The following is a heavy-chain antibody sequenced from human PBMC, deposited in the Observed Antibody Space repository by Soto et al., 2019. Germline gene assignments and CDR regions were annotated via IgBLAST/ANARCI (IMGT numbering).Heavy chain of an antibody. J-gene: IGHJ4*02. D-gene: IGHD6-19*01. V-gene: IGHV4-4*02. CDR1: GGSISSSNW. Sequence: QVQLQESGPGLVKPSGTLSLTCAVSGGSISSSNWWSWVRQPPGKGLEGIGEIYHSGSTNYNPSLKSRGTISVDKSKNQFSLKLSSVTAADTAVYYCATPGIAVAGTFYYWGQGTLVTVSS. CDR3: ATPGIAVAGTFYY. CDR2: IYHSGST.